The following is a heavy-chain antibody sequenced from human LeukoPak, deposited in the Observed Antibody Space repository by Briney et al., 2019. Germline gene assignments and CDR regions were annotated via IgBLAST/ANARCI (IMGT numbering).Heavy chain of an antibody. Sequence: YYWAWVRQPPGKGLEWVSYISSSGSTIYYADSVKGRFTISRDNAKNSLYLQMNSLRAEDTAVYYCARVSDKEVHAFDIWGQGTMVTVSS. J-gene: IGHJ3*02. V-gene: IGHV3-11*01. CDR1: YY. D-gene: IGHD2-15*01. CDR3: ARVSDKEVHAFDI. CDR2: ISSSGSTI.